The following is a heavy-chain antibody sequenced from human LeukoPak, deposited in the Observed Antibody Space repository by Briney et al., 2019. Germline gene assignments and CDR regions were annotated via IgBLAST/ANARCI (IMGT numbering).Heavy chain of an antibody. CDR2: IKQDGSVK. D-gene: IGHD5-18*01. CDR1: GFTFSNYW. CDR3: ARARTDTAMFASDY. Sequence: GGSLRLSCTASGFTFSNYWMSWVCQAPGKGLEWVANIKQDGSVKYYVDSVKGRFIISRDNTKNSLYLQMNSLRAEDTAVYYCARARTDTAMFASDYWGQGTLVTVSS. J-gene: IGHJ4*02. V-gene: IGHV3-7*01.